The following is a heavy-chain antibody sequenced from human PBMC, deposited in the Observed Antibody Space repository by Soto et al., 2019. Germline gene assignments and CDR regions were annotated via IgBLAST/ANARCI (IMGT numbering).Heavy chain of an antibody. D-gene: IGHD3-22*01. CDR1: GYTFTSYG. CDR2: ISAYNGNT. V-gene: IGHV1-18*01. Sequence: QVQLVQSGAEVKKPGASVKVSCKASGYTFTSYGISWVRQAPGQGLEWMGWISAYNGNTNYAQKLQGRVTMTTDTSTSTGYMEVGSLRSDDTAVYYCASQRSNYYDSSGYLVYWGQGTLVTVSS. CDR3: ASQRSNYYDSSGYLVY. J-gene: IGHJ4*02.